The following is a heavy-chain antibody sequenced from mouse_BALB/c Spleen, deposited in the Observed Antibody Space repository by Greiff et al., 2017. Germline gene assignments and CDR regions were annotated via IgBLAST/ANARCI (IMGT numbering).Heavy chain of an antibody. V-gene: IGHV4-1*02. Sequence: EVKLMESGGGLVQPGGSLKLSCAASGFDFSRYWMSWVRQAPGKGLEWIGEINPDSSTINYTPSLKDKFIISRDNAKNTLYLQMSKVRSEDTALYYCARPGGLMIRGAMDYWGQGTSVTVSS. J-gene: IGHJ4*01. CDR3: ARPGGLMIRGAMDY. CDR2: INPDSSTI. D-gene: IGHD2-4*01. CDR1: GFDFSRYW.